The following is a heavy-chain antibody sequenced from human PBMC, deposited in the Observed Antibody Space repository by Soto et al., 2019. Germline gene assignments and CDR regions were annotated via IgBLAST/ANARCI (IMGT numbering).Heavy chain of an antibody. J-gene: IGHJ3*02. CDR2: INPNSGGT. D-gene: IGHD6-19*01. Sequence: ASVKVSCKASGYTFTGYYMHWVRQAPGQGLEWMGWINPNSGGTNYAQKFQGRVTMTRDTSTSTFHMELSSLRSEDTAVYYCARVAGPPLDAFDIWGQGTMVTVS. CDR1: GYTFTGYY. CDR3: ARVAGPPLDAFDI. V-gene: IGHV1-2*02.